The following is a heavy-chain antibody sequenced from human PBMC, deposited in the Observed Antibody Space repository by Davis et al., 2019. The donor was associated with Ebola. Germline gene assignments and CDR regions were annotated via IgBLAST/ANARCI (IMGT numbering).Heavy chain of an antibody. CDR3: ARGYCSGGSCYARAYYFDY. CDR2: INPNSGGT. V-gene: IGHV1-2*06. Sequence: AASVKVSCKASEYTFIGYYIHWVRQAPGQGLEWMGRINPNSGGTNYAQKFQGRVTMTRDASISTAYMELRSLRSDDTAVYYCARGYCSGGSCYARAYYFDYWGQGTLVTVSS. CDR1: EYTFIGYY. D-gene: IGHD2-15*01. J-gene: IGHJ4*02.